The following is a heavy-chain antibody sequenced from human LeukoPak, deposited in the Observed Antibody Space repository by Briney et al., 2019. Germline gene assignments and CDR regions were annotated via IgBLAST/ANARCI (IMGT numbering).Heavy chain of an antibody. CDR2: LTDSGGTT. J-gene: IGHJ3*02. V-gene: IGHV3-23*01. CDR3: AKKRDAFDI. CDR1: GFTFSSYA. Sequence: PWGSLRLSCVASGFTFSSYAMGWVRQAPGKRPEWVSSLTDSGGTTYYVDSVKGRFTISRDNSKNTLYLHMNSLRAEDTAMYYCAKKRDAFDIWGQGTVVAVSS. D-gene: IGHD5-24*01.